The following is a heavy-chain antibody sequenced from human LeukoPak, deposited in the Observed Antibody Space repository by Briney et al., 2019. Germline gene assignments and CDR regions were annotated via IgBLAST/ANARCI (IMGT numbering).Heavy chain of an antibody. J-gene: IGHJ6*04. Sequence: PSETLSLTCTVSGGSISSYYWSWIRQPPGKGLEWIGYIYYSGSTNYNPSLKSRVTISVDTSKNQFSLKLSSVTAADTAVYYCARSGYEYYYYYGMDVWGKGTTVTVSS. V-gene: IGHV4-59*01. CDR3: ARSGYEYYYYYGMDV. CDR1: GGSISSYY. D-gene: IGHD3-9*01. CDR2: IYYSGST.